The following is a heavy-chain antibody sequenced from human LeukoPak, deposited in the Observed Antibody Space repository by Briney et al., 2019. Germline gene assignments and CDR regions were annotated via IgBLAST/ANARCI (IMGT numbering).Heavy chain of an antibody. V-gene: IGHV1-69*05. D-gene: IGHD1-26*01. Sequence: GASVKVSCKASGGTFSSYAISWVRQAPGQGLEWMGGIIPIFGTANYAQKLQGRVTITTDESTSTAYMELSSLRSEDTAVYHCARGARGYSGSYYYYYMDVWGKGTTVTVSS. CDR1: GGTFSSYA. CDR2: IIPIFGTA. J-gene: IGHJ6*03. CDR3: ARGARGYSGSYYYYYMDV.